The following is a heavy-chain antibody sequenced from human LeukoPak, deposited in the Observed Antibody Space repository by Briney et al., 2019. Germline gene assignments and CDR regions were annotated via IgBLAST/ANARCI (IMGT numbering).Heavy chain of an antibody. V-gene: IGHV4-4*02. CDR2: IYHSGST. D-gene: IGHD2-2*01. CDR3: ARGRIVVVPAATENAFDI. J-gene: IGHJ3*02. Sequence: SETLSLTCGVSGGSISSSNWWSWVRQPPGKGLEWIGEIYHSGSTNYNPSLKSRVTISVDKSKNQFSLKLSSVTAADTAVYYCARGRIVVVPAATENAFDIWGQGTMVTVSS. CDR1: GGSISSSNW.